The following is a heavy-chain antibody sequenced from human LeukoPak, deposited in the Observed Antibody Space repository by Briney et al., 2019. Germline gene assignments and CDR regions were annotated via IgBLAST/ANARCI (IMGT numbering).Heavy chain of an antibody. V-gene: IGHV3-74*01. CDR1: GFNLRTYW. CDR3: TRDPGYYYYGMDV. CDR2: INGEGSRI. J-gene: IGHJ6*02. Sequence: GGSLRLSCAVTGFNLRTYWIHWVRHSPGRGLEWVARINGEGSRISYADSVRGRFTISRDNAKNTAYLQMNSLRAEDTALYYCTRDPGYYYYGMDVWGQGTTVVVSS.